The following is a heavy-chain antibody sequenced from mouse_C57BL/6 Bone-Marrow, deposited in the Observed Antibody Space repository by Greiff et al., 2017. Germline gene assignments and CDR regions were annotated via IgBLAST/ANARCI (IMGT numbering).Heavy chain of an antibody. D-gene: IGHD1-1*01. CDR3: ARGTVFDY. Sequence: VKLQESGPELVKPGASVKISCKASGYTFTDYYINWVKQRPGQGLEWIGWIFPGSGSTYYNEKFKGKATLTVDKSYSTAYMLLSSLTSEDSAVYFCARGTVFDYWGQGTTLTVSS. J-gene: IGHJ2*01. V-gene: IGHV1-75*01. CDR2: IFPGSGST. CDR1: GYTFTDYY.